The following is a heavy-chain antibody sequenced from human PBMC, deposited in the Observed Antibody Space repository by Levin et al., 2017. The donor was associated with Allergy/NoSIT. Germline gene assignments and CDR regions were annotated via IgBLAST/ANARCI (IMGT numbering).Heavy chain of an antibody. V-gene: IGHV3-30-3*01. CDR1: GFTFSNYV. CDR3: ATDRGIQLWEYFFDF. CDR2: ISDDGSTK. Sequence: GGSLRLSCAASGFTFSNYVMHWVRQAPGKGLEWLAFISDDGSTKYYADSVKGRFTISRDNSTNTLFLQMNSLRPEDTAVYYCATDRGIQLWEYFFDFWGQGTLVNVSS. J-gene: IGHJ4*02. D-gene: IGHD3-10*01.